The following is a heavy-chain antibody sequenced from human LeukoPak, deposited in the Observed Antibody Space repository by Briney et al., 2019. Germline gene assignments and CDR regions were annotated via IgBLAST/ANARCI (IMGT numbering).Heavy chain of an antibody. V-gene: IGHV3-74*01. Sequence: GGSLRLSCAASGFTFSSYWMHWVRQAPGKRLVWVSHIKTDGSSTNYAESVKGRFTISRDNAKNTVYLQMNSLRAEDTAVYYCARGTGYTYGFTGRERTKSRLDYWGQGTLVTVSS. CDR3: ARGTGYTYGFTGRERTKSRLDY. D-gene: IGHD5-18*01. CDR2: IKTDGSST. CDR1: GFTFSSYW. J-gene: IGHJ4*02.